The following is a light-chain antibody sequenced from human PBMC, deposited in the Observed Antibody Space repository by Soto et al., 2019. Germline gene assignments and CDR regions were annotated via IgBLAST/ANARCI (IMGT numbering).Light chain of an antibody. J-gene: IGKJ1*01. CDR3: QQRYRWPET. Sequence: EIVLTQSPGTLSLSPEERATLSCRASQSVTNFLAWYQQKPGQSPSLLIYNASHRATGIPARFSGSGSGTDFTLTISSLEPEDFAVYYCQQRYRWPETFGQGTKVDIK. CDR2: NAS. V-gene: IGKV3-11*01. CDR1: QSVTNF.